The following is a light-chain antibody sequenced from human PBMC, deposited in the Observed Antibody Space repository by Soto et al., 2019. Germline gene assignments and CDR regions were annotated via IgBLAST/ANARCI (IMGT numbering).Light chain of an antibody. V-gene: IGKV1-5*03. Sequence: DIQMTQSPSTLSASVGDRVSITCRASQSISGWLAWYQQKPGKAPKLLIYKASILESGVPSRFSGSGSGTEFTLPISSLQPDDFATYYCQEYNTHSRYTFGQGTKLEIK. CDR2: KAS. CDR1: QSISGW. J-gene: IGKJ2*01. CDR3: QEYNTHSRYT.